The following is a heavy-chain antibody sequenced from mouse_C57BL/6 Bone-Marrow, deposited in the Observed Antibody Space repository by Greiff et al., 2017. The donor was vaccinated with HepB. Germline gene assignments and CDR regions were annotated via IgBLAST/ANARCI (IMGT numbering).Heavy chain of an antibody. CDR3: TRADYYGSKGY. D-gene: IGHD1-1*01. CDR2: IDPETGGT. J-gene: IGHJ2*01. Sequence: VQLQQSGAELVRPGASVTLSCKASGYTFTDYEMHWVKQTPVHGLEWIGAIDPETGGTAYNQKFKGKAILTADKSSSTAYMELRSLTSEDSAVYYCTRADYYGSKGYWGQGTTLTVSS. CDR1: GYTFTDYE. V-gene: IGHV1-15*01.